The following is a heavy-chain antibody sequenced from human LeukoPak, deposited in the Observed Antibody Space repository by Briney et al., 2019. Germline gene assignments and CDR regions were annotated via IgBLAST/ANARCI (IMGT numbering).Heavy chain of an antibody. CDR1: GGSVSSYY. V-gene: IGHV4-4*09. D-gene: IGHD6-19*01. J-gene: IGHJ2*01. CDR3: ARFHSGPSGWYVLWYFDL. CDR2: IHNSENT. Sequence: SETLSLTCTVSGGSVSSYYWSWIRQPPGKGLEWIGYIHNSENTKYNSSLESRVTMSVDASKNQLFLKLSFVTAADTAVYYCARFHSGPSGWYVLWYFDLWGRGTLVTVSS.